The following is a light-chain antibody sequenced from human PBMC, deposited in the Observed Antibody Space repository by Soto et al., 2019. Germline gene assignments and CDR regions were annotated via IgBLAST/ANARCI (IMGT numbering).Light chain of an antibody. Sequence: PGERATLSCRTSQTVSSVYFAWYQKRPGQAPRLLFYDASTRATGIPDRFTCSGSGRDFILTISRLEPEDSAVYYCQQFGSSPITFGQGTRLEIK. CDR2: DAS. J-gene: IGKJ5*01. CDR1: QTVSSVY. CDR3: QQFGSSPIT. V-gene: IGKV3-20*01.